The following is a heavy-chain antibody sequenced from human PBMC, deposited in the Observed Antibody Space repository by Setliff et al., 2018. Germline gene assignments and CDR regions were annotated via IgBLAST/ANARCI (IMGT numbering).Heavy chain of an antibody. V-gene: IGHV4-39*01. CDR1: SGSISSDNYY. J-gene: IGHJ4*02. CDR3: ARRTIAMSTIISYFDY. D-gene: IGHD1-1*01. Sequence: NPSETLSLTCTVSSGSISSDNYYWGWIRQPPGKGLEWIGTLSYNGNAYYTPSLKSRVTISIDTSKNQFSLKLSSVTAADTAVYYCARRTIAMSTIISYFDYWGQGTLVTVSS. CDR2: LSYNGNA.